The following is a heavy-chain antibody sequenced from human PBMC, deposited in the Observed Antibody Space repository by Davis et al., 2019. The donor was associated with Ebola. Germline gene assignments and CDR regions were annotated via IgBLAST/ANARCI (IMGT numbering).Heavy chain of an antibody. D-gene: IGHD1-14*01. V-gene: IGHV1-69*06. J-gene: IGHJ6*02. CDR2: IIPIFGTA. CDR3: ARVREPHYYYYGMDV. CDR1: GYTFTSYG. Sequence: SVKVSCKASGYTFTSYGISWVRQAPGQGLEWMGGIIPIFGTANYAQKFQGRVTITADKSTSTAYMELSSLRSEDTAVYYCARVREPHYYYYGMDVWGQGTTVTVSS.